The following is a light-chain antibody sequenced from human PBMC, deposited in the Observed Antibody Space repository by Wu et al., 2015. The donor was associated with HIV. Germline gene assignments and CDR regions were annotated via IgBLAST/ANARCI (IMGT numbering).Light chain of an antibody. Sequence: EIVLTQSPGTLSLSPGERATLSCRASQSISNNYLAWYQQKPGQAPRVLIYGASSRATGIPDRFSGGGSGTDFSLTISRLEPEDFAVYYCQQYGSSPPYTFGQGTKLEIK. CDR2: GAS. J-gene: IGKJ2*01. CDR1: QSISNNY. V-gene: IGKV3-20*01. CDR3: QQYGSSPPYT.